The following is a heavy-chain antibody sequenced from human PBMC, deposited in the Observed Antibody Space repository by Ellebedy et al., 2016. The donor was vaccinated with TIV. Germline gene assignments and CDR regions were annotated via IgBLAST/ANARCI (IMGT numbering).Heavy chain of an antibody. CDR2: VYYSGNT. V-gene: IGHV4-39*07. CDR1: GGSISSSSYY. J-gene: IGHJ4*02. Sequence: SETLSLTCTVSGGSISSSSYYWGWIRQPPGKGLEWIGNVYYSGNTYYKPSLKSRVTISVDTSKNQFSLKLSSVTAADTAVYYCARDPAVTHGYYFDYWGQGTLVTVSS. D-gene: IGHD4-17*01. CDR3: ARDPAVTHGYYFDY.